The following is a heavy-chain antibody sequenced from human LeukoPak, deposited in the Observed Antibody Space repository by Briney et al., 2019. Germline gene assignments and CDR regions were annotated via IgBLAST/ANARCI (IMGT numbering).Heavy chain of an antibody. Sequence: LRLSCAASGFTFSSYAMSWVRQHPGKGLEWIGYIYYSGSTYYNPSLKSRVIISVDTSKDQFSLKLISVTAADTAVYYCARDKRGYGADYWGQGTLVTVSS. J-gene: IGHJ4*02. CDR1: GFTFSSYA. CDR3: ARDKRGYGADY. CDR2: IYYSGST. V-gene: IGHV4-31*02. D-gene: IGHD5-18*01.